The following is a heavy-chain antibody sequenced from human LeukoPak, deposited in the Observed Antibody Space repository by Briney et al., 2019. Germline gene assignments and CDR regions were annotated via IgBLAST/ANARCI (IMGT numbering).Heavy chain of an antibody. CDR3: ARYPIVVVPAAIGYYYMDV. CDR1: GFTFSNSA. J-gene: IGHJ6*03. D-gene: IGHD2-2*01. V-gene: IGHV3-21*01. CDR2: INNIASHI. Sequence: PGGSLRLSCAASGFTFSNSAMNWVRQAPGKGLEWVSSINNIASHIYYVDSVRGRFTISRDNAKNSVSLQMNNLRAEDTAVYYCARYPIVVVPAAIGYYYMDVWGKGTTVTVSS.